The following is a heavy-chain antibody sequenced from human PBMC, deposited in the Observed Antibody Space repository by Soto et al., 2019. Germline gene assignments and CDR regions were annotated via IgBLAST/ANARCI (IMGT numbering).Heavy chain of an antibody. D-gene: IGHD3-10*01. J-gene: IGHJ3*02. Sequence: SGPTLVKPTQTLTLTCTFSGFSLSTSGVGVGWIRQPPGKALEWLALIYWDDDKRYSPSLKSRLTITKDTSKNQVVLTMTNMDPVDTATYYCAHRRLMEITMVRGVTHDAFDIWGQGTMVTVSS. CDR1: GFSLSTSGVG. CDR3: AHRRLMEITMVRGVTHDAFDI. V-gene: IGHV2-5*02. CDR2: IYWDDDK.